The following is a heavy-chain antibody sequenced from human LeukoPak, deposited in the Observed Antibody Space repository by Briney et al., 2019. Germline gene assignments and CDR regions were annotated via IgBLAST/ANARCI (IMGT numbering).Heavy chain of an antibody. CDR3: ARRRLGDAFDI. CDR1: GGSSSGYY. J-gene: IGHJ3*02. V-gene: IGHV4-59*08. CDR2: IYYSGTT. Sequence: PSETLSLTCAVYGGSSSGYYWSWIRQPPGKGLEWIGHIYYSGTTNYSPSLKSRVTISVHTSKNQFSLKLKSVTAADTAVYYCARRRLGDAFDIWGQGTMVTVSS. D-gene: IGHD6-19*01.